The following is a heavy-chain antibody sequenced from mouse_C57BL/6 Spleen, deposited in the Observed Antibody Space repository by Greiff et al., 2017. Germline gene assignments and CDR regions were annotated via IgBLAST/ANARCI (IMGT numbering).Heavy chain of an antibody. J-gene: IGHJ2*01. CDR2: INPNNGGT. D-gene: IGHD2-3*01. V-gene: IGHV1-22*01. Sequence: VQLQQPGPELVKPGASVKMSCKASGYTFTDYNMHWVKQSHGKSLEWIGYINPNNGGTSYNQKFKGKATLTVNKSSSTAYMELRSLTSEDSAVYYCARVGRWLPVDYWGQGTTLTVSS. CDR3: ARVGRWLPVDY. CDR1: GYTFTDYN.